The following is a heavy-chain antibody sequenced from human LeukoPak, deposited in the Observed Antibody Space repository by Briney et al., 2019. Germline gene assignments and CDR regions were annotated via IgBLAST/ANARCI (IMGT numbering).Heavy chain of an antibody. CDR1: GFTFGSSG. CDR2: IWYDGSIK. Sequence: PGGSLRLSCAASGFTFGSSGMHWVRQAPGKGLQWVALIWYDGSIKYYADSVKGRFTISRDNSKNTLYLQMDSLRAEDTAVYYCAREYGSGSSGLDYWGQGTLVTVSS. D-gene: IGHD3-10*01. V-gene: IGHV3-33*01. CDR3: AREYGSGSSGLDY. J-gene: IGHJ4*02.